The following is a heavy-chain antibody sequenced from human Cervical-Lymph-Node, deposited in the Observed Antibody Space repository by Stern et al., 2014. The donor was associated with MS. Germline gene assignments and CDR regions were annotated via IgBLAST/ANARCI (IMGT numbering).Heavy chain of an antibody. CDR1: GFTFSSYW. V-gene: IGHV3-74*01. CDR3: AREVQVDFWSGYWYYFDY. D-gene: IGHD3-3*01. J-gene: IGHJ4*02. CDR2: INSDGSST. Sequence: EVQLVESGGGLVQPGGSLRLSCAASGFTFSSYWMHWVRQAPGKGLVWVSRINSDGSSTSYADSVKGRFTISRYNAKNTLYLQMNSLRAEDTAVYYCAREVQVDFWSGYWYYFDYWGQGTLVTVSS.